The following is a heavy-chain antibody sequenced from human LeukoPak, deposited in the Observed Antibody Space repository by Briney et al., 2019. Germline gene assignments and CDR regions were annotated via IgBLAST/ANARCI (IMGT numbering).Heavy chain of an antibody. CDR2: IKQDGSEK. V-gene: IGHV3-7*03. CDR3: AKVPLRYYDSSGSDY. J-gene: IGHJ4*02. Sequence: GGSLRLSCAASGFTFSSYWMSWVRQAPGKGLEWVANIKQDGSEKYYVDSVKGRFTISRDNAKNTLYLQMNSLRADDTALYYCAKVPLRYYDSSGSDYWGQGTLVTVSS. CDR1: GFTFSSYW. D-gene: IGHD3-22*01.